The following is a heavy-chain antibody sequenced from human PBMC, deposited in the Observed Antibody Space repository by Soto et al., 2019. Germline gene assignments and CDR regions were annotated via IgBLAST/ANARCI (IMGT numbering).Heavy chain of an antibody. CDR2: NNPRDGGT. Sequence: ASVKVSCKASGDMFDTYTITWVRQARGHGLEWMGINNPRDGGTHYAQKFQGRVSLTRDTSTNTFNMELISLKSEDTAVYYCTRQIYYGSVNYYYFDYWGQGTLVTVSS. D-gene: IGHD3-10*01. V-gene: IGHV1-46*02. CDR1: GDMFDTYT. J-gene: IGHJ4*02. CDR3: TRQIYYGSVNYYYFDY.